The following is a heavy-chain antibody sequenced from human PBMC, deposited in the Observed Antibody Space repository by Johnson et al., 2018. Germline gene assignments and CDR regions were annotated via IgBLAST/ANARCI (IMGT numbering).Heavy chain of an antibody. CDR3: ARRRFYLDNSGPDTFDI. D-gene: IGHD3-22*01. CDR1: GYRLTEYW. CDR2: IYTGDSNT. Sequence: EVQLVESGVEVKKSGESLKISCKASGYRLTEYWIAWVRQMPGKGLEWMGTIYTGDSNTIYSPPFQGQVTISADRSITTAYLQWSGLEASDTAMYYCARRRFYLDNSGPDTFDIWGQGTMVTASS. V-gene: IGHV5-51*01. J-gene: IGHJ3*02.